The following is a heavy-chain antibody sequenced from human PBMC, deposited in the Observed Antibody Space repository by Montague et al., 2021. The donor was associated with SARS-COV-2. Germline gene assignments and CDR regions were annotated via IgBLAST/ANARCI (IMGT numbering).Heavy chain of an antibody. J-gene: IGHJ6*02. Sequence: SLRLSCAASGFTFSSYGMHWVRQAPGKGLEWVAVIWYDGSNKYYADSVKGRFTISRDNSKNTLYLQMNSLRAEDTAVYYCARELRYFDWLLERTSDYYYYGMDVWGQGTTVTVSS. CDR3: ARELRYFDWLLERTSDYYYYGMDV. CDR1: GFTFSSYG. V-gene: IGHV3-33*01. CDR2: IWYDGSNK. D-gene: IGHD3-9*01.